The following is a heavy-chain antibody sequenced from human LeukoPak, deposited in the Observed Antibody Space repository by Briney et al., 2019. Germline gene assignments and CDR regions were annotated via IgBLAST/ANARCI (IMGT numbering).Heavy chain of an antibody. CDR3: ARDRAWNYFDY. CDR1: GFTFSRHG. D-gene: IGHD3-3*01. J-gene: IGHJ4*02. CDR2: ITNDGSRK. V-gene: IGHV3-30*03. Sequence: GGSLRLSCAPSGFTFSRHGMHWVRQAPGKGLEWVAIITNDGSRKYYAHSVEGRFTISRDNSKNTLYLQMDSLRAEDTAVYYCARDRAWNYFDYWGQGTLVTVSS.